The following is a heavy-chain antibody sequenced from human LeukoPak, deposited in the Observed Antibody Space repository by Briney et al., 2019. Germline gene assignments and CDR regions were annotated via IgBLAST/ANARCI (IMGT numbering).Heavy chain of an antibody. CDR2: ISGGGGST. J-gene: IGHJ4*02. Sequence: GGSLRLSCAASGFTFTSYSMNWVRQAPGKGLEWVSTISGGGGSTYYADSVKGRFTISRDNSKNTLYLQVNSLRAEDTAVYYCAKGGKWDVTPFDNWGQGTLVTVSS. D-gene: IGHD1-26*01. CDR3: AKGGKWDVTPFDN. CDR1: GFTFTSYS. V-gene: IGHV3-23*01.